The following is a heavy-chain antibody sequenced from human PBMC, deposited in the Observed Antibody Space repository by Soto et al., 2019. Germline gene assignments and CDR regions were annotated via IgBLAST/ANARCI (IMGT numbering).Heavy chain of an antibody. D-gene: IGHD2-15*01. J-gene: IGHJ4*02. CDR2: ISGSGGST. CDR1: GFTFSSYA. CDR3: AKDPHHLDKRDDCSGGSCPHPIYFDY. V-gene: IGHV3-23*01. Sequence: GGSLRLSCAASGFTFSSYAMSWVRQAPGKGLEWVSAISGSGGSTYYADSVKGRFTISRDNSKNTLYLQMNSLRAEDTAVYYCAKDPHHLDKRDDCSGGSCPHPIYFDYWGQGTLVTVSS.